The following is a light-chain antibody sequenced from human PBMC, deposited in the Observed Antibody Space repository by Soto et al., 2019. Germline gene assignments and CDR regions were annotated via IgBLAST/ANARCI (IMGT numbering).Light chain of an antibody. CDR2: EVS. CDR1: SSDVGGYNY. Sequence: QSALTQPPSASGSPGQSVTISCTGTSSDVGGYNYVSWYQQHPGKAPKLMIYEVSERPSGVPDCFSGSKSGNTASLTVSGLQAEDEADYYCSSYAGSNNYVFGTGTKLTVL. V-gene: IGLV2-8*01. CDR3: SSYAGSNNYV. J-gene: IGLJ1*01.